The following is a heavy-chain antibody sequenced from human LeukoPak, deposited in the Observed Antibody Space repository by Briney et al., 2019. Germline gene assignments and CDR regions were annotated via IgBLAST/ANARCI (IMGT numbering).Heavy chain of an antibody. CDR3: ARGPNRYYFDY. J-gene: IGHJ4*02. D-gene: IGHD2/OR15-2a*01. Sequence: SETLSLTCTVSGGSISSYYGSWIRQPPGKGLEWTGYIYYSGRTNYNPSLKSRVTISVDTSKNQFSLKLSSVTAADTAVYYCARGPNRYYFDYWGQGTLVTVSS. V-gene: IGHV4-59*01. CDR1: GGSISSYY. CDR2: IYYSGRT.